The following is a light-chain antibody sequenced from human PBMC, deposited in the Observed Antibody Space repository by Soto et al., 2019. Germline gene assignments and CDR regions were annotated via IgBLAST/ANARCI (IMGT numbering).Light chain of an antibody. CDR2: STN. J-gene: IGLJ3*02. CDR1: SGSVSTSYY. Sequence: QAVVTQAPSFSVSPGRTVTLTCGLSSGSVSTSYYPSWYQQTPGPATRTLIYSTNTRSSGVPDRFSGSILGNKAALTIAGAQADDESDYYCVLYMGSGIWVFGGGTKLTVL. V-gene: IGLV8-61*01. CDR3: VLYMGSGIWV.